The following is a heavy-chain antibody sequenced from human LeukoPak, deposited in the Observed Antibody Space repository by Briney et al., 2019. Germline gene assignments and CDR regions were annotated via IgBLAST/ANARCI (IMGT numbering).Heavy chain of an antibody. CDR2: INSDGSST. Sequence: GGSLRLSCAASGFTFSNDWMHWVRQAPGKGLVWVSRINSDGSSTTYADSVKGRFTISRDNAKNTLYLQMSSLRAEDTGVYYCARALGSIVDFWGQGALVTVSS. CDR1: GFTFSNDW. CDR3: ARALGSIVDF. V-gene: IGHV3-74*01. J-gene: IGHJ4*02. D-gene: IGHD6-6*01.